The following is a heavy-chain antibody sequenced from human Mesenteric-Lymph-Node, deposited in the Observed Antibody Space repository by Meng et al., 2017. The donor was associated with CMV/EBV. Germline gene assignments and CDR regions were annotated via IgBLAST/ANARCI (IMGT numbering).Heavy chain of an antibody. CDR2: IVPILGIP. D-gene: IGHD3-16*01. V-gene: IGHV1-69*10. CDR1: GDTFSSSA. CDR3: ARDLGVYYYYYGMDV. Sequence: SVKVSCKASGDTFSSSAISWVRQAPGQGLEWMGGIVPILGIPNYAQKFQGRVTMTRDTSTTTDYMELSSLRSEDTAVYYCARDLGVYYYYYGMDVWGQGTTVTVSS. J-gene: IGHJ6*02.